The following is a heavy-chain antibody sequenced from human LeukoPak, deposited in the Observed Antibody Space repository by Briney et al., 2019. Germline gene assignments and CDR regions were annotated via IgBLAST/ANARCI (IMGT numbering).Heavy chain of an antibody. CDR3: ARSGGYCSSTTCHYYSGMDV. V-gene: IGHV3-30*04. CDR1: GFTFSAYS. D-gene: IGHD2-2*01. J-gene: IGHJ6*02. CDR2: ISYDGSIK. Sequence: GGSLRLSCAASGFTFSAYSMHWVRQAPGKGLEWVAVISYDGSIKYYADSVKGRFTISRDNSKNTLYLQMNSLRAEDTAVYYCARSGGYCSSTTCHYYSGMDVWGQGTTVTVSS.